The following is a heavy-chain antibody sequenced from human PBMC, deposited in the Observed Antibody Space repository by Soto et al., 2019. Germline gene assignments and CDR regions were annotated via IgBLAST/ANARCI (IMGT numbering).Heavy chain of an antibody. D-gene: IGHD2-2*01. Sequence: SETLSLTCAVYGGSFSGYYWSWIRQPPGKGLEWIGEINHSGSTNYNPSLKSRVTISVDTSKNQFSLKLSSVTAADTAVYYCARGPDIVVVPAAMPARYYYYYMDVWGKGTTVTVSS. J-gene: IGHJ6*03. CDR1: GGSFSGYY. CDR2: INHSGST. CDR3: ARGPDIVVVPAAMPARYYYYYMDV. V-gene: IGHV4-34*01.